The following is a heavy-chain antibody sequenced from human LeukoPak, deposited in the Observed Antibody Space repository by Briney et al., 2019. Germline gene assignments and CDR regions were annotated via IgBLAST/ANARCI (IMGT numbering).Heavy chain of an antibody. CDR2: INSDGRTT. Sequence: GGSLRLSCEVSEFTFSSYWMHWVRHAPGKGLVWVSRINSDGRTTIYADSVKGRFTISRDNAKNTLYLQMNSLRAEDTAVYYCAREGYYDSSGYSIRFSYWGQGTLVTVSS. D-gene: IGHD3-22*01. CDR1: EFTFSSYW. CDR3: AREGYYDSSGYSIRFSY. J-gene: IGHJ4*02. V-gene: IGHV3-74*01.